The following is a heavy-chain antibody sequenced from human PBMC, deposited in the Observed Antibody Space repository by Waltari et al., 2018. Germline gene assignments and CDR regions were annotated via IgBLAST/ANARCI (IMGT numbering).Heavy chain of an antibody. V-gene: IGHV4-59*01. CDR2: IYYTGRT. CDR3: ARGGGGDWEWFDP. Sequence: QVQLQESGPSLLKPSETLSLICTVSGGSISGFYWSWVRQPPGKGLDWIGYIYYTGRTNFNPSLKSRFMSVDTSKNQFSLKLSSVTAADTAFYYCARGGGGDWEWFDPWGQGTLVTVSS. J-gene: IGHJ5*02. D-gene: IGHD2-21*02. CDR1: GGSISGFY.